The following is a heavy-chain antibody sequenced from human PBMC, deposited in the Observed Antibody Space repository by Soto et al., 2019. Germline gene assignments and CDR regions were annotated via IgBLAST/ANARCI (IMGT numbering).Heavy chain of an antibody. Sequence: QLQLQESGSGLVKPSQTLSLTCAVSGGSISSGGYSWSWIRQPPGKGLEWIGYIYHSGSTYYNPSFKSRVTISVDRSTNQFSLKLSSVTAADTAVYYCARAHGSGWGAFDIWGQGTMVTVSS. CDR2: IYHSGST. CDR1: GGSISSGGYS. D-gene: IGHD3-10*01. CDR3: ARAHGSGWGAFDI. J-gene: IGHJ3*02. V-gene: IGHV4-30-2*01.